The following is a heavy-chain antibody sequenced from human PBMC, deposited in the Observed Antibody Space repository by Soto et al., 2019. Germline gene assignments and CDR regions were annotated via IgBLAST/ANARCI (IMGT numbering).Heavy chain of an antibody. Sequence: GSLRLSCAASGITFSDYYMSWIRQAPGKGLEWVSIISPSSSTIYYADSVKGRFTISRDNAMNSLYLQMNSLRVEDTAVYYCAKEKDFWSGPDVWGQATTVTVSS. J-gene: IGHJ6*02. CDR2: ISPSSSTI. D-gene: IGHD3-3*01. CDR1: GITFSDYY. CDR3: AKEKDFWSGPDV. V-gene: IGHV3-11*01.